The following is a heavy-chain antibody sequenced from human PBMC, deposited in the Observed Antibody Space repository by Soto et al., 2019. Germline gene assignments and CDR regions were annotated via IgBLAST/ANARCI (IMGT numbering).Heavy chain of an antibody. V-gene: IGHV1-69*01. J-gene: IGHJ3*02. Sequence: QVQLVQSGAEVKKPGSSVKVSCKASGGTFSSYAISWVRQAPGQGLEWMGGIIPIFGTANYDQKFQGRVTITADESTSTAYMELSSLRSEDTAVYYCARGSSVDYYDSSEVGDAFDIWGQGTMVTVSS. CDR3: ARGSSVDYYDSSEVGDAFDI. CDR2: IIPIFGTA. D-gene: IGHD3-22*01. CDR1: GGTFSSYA.